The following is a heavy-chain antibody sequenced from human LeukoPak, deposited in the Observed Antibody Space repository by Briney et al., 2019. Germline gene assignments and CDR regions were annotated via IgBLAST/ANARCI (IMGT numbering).Heavy chain of an antibody. Sequence: GESLKISCKGSGYSFITYWIGWVRQMPGKGLEWMGIIYPGDSDSRYSPSFQGQVTISADKSITTAYLQWDSLKASDTAMYYCARQRGASGYDYGYWGQGTLVTVSS. V-gene: IGHV5-51*01. CDR3: ARQRGASGYDYGY. CDR2: IYPGDSDS. D-gene: IGHD5-12*01. CDR1: GYSFITYW. J-gene: IGHJ4*02.